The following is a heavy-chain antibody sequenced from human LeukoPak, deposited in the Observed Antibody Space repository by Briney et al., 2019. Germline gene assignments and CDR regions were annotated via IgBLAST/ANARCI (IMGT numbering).Heavy chain of an antibody. Sequence: GESLKISCQGSGYNFANYWIGWVRQMPGKGLEYMGFIYPGGSDTRYSPSFQGQVTISADKSISTAYLQWSSLKASDTAMYYCARGSYFLAYWGQGTLVTVSS. J-gene: IGHJ4*02. D-gene: IGHD2/OR15-2a*01. CDR3: ARGSYFLAY. V-gene: IGHV5-51*03. CDR2: IYPGGSDT. CDR1: GYNFANYW.